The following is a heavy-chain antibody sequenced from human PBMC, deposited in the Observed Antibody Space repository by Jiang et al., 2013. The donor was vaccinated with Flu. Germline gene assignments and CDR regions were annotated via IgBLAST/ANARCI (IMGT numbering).Heavy chain of an antibody. CDR3: ARESCTGGTCYSTPFDN. Sequence: GSGLVKPSETLSLTCTVSGGSISSSNNFWGWIRQPPGKGLDWIGSIYYSGTTYYNPSLKSRVTISVDTSNNQVSLKLTSVTAADTAVYYCARESCTGGTCYSTPFDNWGQGTLVTVSS. V-gene: IGHV4-39*07. CDR1: GGSISSSNNF. CDR2: IYYSGTT. D-gene: IGHD2-15*01. J-gene: IGHJ4*02.